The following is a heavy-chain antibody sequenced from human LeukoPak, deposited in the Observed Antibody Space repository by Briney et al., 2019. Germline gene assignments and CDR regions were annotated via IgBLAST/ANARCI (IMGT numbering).Heavy chain of an antibody. CDR2: ISYDGSNK. CDR3: AKEKGVERSGWSYYYYYGMDV. Sequence: GGSLRLSCAASGFTFSSYGMHWVRQAPGKGLEWVAVISYDGSNKYYADSVKGRFTISRDNSKNTLYLQMNSLRAEDTAVYYCAKEKGVERSGWSYYYYYGMDVWGQGTTVTVSS. D-gene: IGHD6-19*01. J-gene: IGHJ6*02. V-gene: IGHV3-30*18. CDR1: GFTFSSYG.